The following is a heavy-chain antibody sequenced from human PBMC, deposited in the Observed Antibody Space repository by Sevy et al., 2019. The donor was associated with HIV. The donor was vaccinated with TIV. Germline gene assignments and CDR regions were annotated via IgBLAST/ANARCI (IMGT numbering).Heavy chain of an antibody. D-gene: IGHD3-3*01. CDR3: ARDPYFGVDSYYYYGMDV. V-gene: IGHV1-2*06. CDR1: GYTFTGYY. J-gene: IGHJ6*02. CDR2: INPNSGGT. Sequence: ASVKVSCKASGYTFTGYYMHWVRQAPGQGLEWMGRINPNSGGTNYAQKVQGRVTMTRDTSISTAYMELSRLRSDETAVYYCARDPYFGVDSYYYYGMDVWGQGTTVTVSS.